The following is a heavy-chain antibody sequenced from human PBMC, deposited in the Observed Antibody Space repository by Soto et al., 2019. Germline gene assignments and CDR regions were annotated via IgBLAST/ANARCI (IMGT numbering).Heavy chain of an antibody. V-gene: IGHV1-69*13. D-gene: IGHD6-13*01. CDR2: IIPIFGTA. CDR3: ARDPQPHRAAAGRSYYYSMDV. Sequence: ASVKVSCKASGGTFSSYAISWVRQAPGKGLEWMGGIIPIFGTANYAQKFQGRVTITADESTSTAYMEMSSLRSEDTAVYYCARDPQPHRAAAGRSYYYSMDVWGKGTTVTVSS. J-gene: IGHJ6*03. CDR1: GGTFSSYA.